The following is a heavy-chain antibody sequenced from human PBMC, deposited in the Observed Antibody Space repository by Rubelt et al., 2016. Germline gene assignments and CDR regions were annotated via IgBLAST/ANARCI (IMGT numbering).Heavy chain of an antibody. Sequence: QVQLQQWGAGLLKPSETLSLTCAVYGGSFSGYYWSWIRQPPGKGLEWIGEINHSGSTNYNPSFKIRVTISVDTSKNQFSLKLSSVTAADTAVYYCARGPMRAWFDPWGQGTLVTVSS. V-gene: IGHV4-34*01. D-gene: IGHD2-2*01. CDR2: INHSGST. J-gene: IGHJ5*02. CDR1: GGSFSGYY. CDR3: ARGPMRAWFDP.